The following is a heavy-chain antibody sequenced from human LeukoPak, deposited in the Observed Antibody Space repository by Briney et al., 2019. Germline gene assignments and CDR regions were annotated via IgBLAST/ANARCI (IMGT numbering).Heavy chain of an antibody. Sequence: SETLSLTCTVSGYSISRGYSWGWIRQPPGKGLEWIGNIYHGGSTNYSPSLKSRVTISVDTSKNQFSLKLSSVTAADTAVYFCAREDYYNSGGYYLDYWGQGTLVTVSS. CDR2: IYHGGST. CDR3: AREDYYNSGGYYLDY. J-gene: IGHJ4*02. D-gene: IGHD3-22*01. V-gene: IGHV4-38-2*02. CDR1: GYSISRGYS.